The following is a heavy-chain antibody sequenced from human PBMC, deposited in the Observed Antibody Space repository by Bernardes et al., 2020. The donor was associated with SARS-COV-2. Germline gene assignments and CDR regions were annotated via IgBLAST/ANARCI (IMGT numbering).Heavy chain of an antibody. J-gene: IGHJ4*02. CDR3: ARDSAPYSSSLGD. Sequence: SETLSLTCTVSGGSISSGSYYWSWIRQPAGKGLEWIGRIYTSGSTNYNPSLKSRVTISVDTSKNQFSLKLSSVTAADTAVYYCARDSAPYSSSLGDWGQGTLVTVSS. V-gene: IGHV4-61*02. CDR2: IYTSGST. D-gene: IGHD6-6*01. CDR1: GGSISSGSYY.